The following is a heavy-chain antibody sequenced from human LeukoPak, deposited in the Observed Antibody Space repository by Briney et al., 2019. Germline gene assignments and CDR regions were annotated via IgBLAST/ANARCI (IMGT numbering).Heavy chain of an antibody. CDR1: NGPISSYY. Sequence: SETLSLTCTVSNGPISSYYWSWIRQPPGKGLEWIGYIYYSGNANYNPSLKSRVTISVDTSKNQFSLKLSSVTAADTAVYYCARLRWSTSYYMDVWGKGTTVTVSS. D-gene: IGHD4-23*01. CDR3: ARLRWSTSYYMDV. V-gene: IGHV4-59*08. CDR2: IYYSGNA. J-gene: IGHJ6*03.